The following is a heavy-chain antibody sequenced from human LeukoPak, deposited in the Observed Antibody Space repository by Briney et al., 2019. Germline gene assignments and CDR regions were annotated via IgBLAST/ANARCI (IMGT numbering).Heavy chain of an antibody. J-gene: IGHJ6*02. CDR2: INHSGST. CDR3: ARGFSRYFDWLRHYYYYYGMDV. Sequence: SETLSLTRAVYGGSFSGYYWSWIRQPPGKGLEWIGEINHSGSTNYNPSLKSRVAISVDTSKNQFSLKLSSVTAADTAVYYCARGFSRYFDWLRHYYYYYGMDVWGQGTTVTVSS. V-gene: IGHV4-34*01. CDR1: GGSFSGYY. D-gene: IGHD3-9*01.